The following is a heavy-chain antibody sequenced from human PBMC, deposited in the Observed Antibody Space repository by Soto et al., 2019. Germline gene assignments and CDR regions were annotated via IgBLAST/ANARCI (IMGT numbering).Heavy chain of an antibody. J-gene: IGHJ5*02. CDR3: ASSGSYDIAWFDP. D-gene: IGHD3-10*01. V-gene: IGHV3-74*03. Sequence: EVQLVESGGGVVQPGGSLRLSCAASRFTFSSYWMHWVRQAPGKGLVWVSRISADGSDATYAHSVKGRFTISRDNAKNTLYLQMNSLRDEDTAVYYCASSGSYDIAWFDPWGQGTLVTVSS. CDR1: RFTFSSYW. CDR2: ISADGSDA.